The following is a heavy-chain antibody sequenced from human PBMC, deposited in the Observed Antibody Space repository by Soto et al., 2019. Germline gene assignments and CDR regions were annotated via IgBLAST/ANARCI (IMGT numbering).Heavy chain of an antibody. CDR1: GFTFSSYW. D-gene: IGHD3-16*01. J-gene: IGHJ4*02. V-gene: IGHV3-74*01. CDR2: INSDGSTT. Sequence: EVQLVESGGGLVQPGGSLRLSCAASGFTFSSYWMHWVRQAPGKGLVWVSRINSDGSTTSYADSVKGRFTISRDNAKNTLYLQMNSLRDEDTAVYYCARVGIGVYHFDYWGQGTLVIVSS. CDR3: ARVGIGVYHFDY.